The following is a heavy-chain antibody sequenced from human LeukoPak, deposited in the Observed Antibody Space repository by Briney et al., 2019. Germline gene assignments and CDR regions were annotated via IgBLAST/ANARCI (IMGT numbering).Heavy chain of an antibody. CDR3: ARAQQYYVDY. CDR2: ISSSSSYI. V-gene: IGHV3-21*01. Sequence: GGSLRLSCAASGFTFTSYSMNWVRQAPGKGLEWVSSISSSSSYIYYADSVKGRFAISRDNAKNSLYLQMNSLRAEDTAVYYCARAQQYYVDYWGQGTLVTVSS. CDR1: GFTFTSYS. J-gene: IGHJ4*02. D-gene: IGHD4-11*01.